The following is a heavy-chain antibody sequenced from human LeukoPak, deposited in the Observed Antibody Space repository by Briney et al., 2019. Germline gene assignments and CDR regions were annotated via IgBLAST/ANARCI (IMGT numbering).Heavy chain of an antibody. V-gene: IGHV1-18*01. CDR3: ARGLTGIAAAGTRFDY. CDR2: ISAYNGNT. D-gene: IGHD6-13*01. CDR1: GYTFTNFG. J-gene: IGHJ4*02. Sequence: ASVKVSCKASGYTFTNFGISWVRQAPGQGLEWMGWISAYNGNTNYAQRLQGRVTMTTDTSTSTAYMELRSLRSDDTAVYYCARGLTGIAAAGTRFDYWGQGTLVTVSS.